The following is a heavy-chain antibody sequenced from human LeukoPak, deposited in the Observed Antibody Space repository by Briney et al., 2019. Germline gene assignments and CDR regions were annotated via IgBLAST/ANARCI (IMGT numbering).Heavy chain of an antibody. CDR3: ARVGTVTTNFDY. D-gene: IGHD4-17*01. J-gene: IGHJ4*02. CDR2: IYYSGST. CDR1: GGSISSYY. Sequence: SETLSLTCTVSGGSISSYYWSWIRQPPGKGLEWIGYIYYSGSTNYNPSLKSRVTISVDTSKNQFSQKLSSVTAADTAVYYCARVGTVTTNFDYWGQGTLVTVSS. V-gene: IGHV4-59*01.